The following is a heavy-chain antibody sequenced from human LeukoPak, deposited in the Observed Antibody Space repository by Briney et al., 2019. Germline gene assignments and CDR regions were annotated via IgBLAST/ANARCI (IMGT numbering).Heavy chain of an antibody. CDR1: GGSISSYY. Sequence: SETLSLTCTVSGGSISSYYWSWIRQPAGKGLEWIGRIYTSGGTNYNPSLKSRVTMSVDTSKNQFSLKLSSVTAADTAVYYCARGRYSSSWYFYYYYMDVWGKGTTVTVSS. CDR2: IYTSGGT. CDR3: ARGRYSSSWYFYYYYMDV. D-gene: IGHD6-13*01. J-gene: IGHJ6*03. V-gene: IGHV4-4*07.